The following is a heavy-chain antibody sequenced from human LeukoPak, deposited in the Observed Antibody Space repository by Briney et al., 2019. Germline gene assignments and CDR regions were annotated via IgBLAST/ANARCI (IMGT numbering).Heavy chain of an antibody. V-gene: IGHV3-53*01. J-gene: IGHJ4*02. D-gene: IGHD6-19*01. CDR2: IYSGGST. CDR1: GFTVSSNY. Sequence: GGSLRLSCAASGFTVSSNYMSWVRQAPGKGLEWVSVIYSGGSTYYADSVKGRFTISRDNSKNTLYLQVNSLRAEDTAVYYCARYHSSGWAEYFDYWGQGTLVTVSS. CDR3: ARYHSSGWAEYFDY.